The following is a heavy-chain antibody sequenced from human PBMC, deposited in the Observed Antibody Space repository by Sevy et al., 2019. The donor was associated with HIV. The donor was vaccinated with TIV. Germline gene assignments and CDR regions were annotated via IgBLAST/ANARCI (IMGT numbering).Heavy chain of an antibody. J-gene: IGHJ6*02. CDR1: GFTFSNAW. Sequence: GGSLRLSCAASGFTFSNAWMSWVRQAPGKGLEWVGRIKSKTDGGTTDYAAPVKGRFTISRDDSKNTLYLQMNSLKTEAIAVYYCTSSLGYYYDSSGWGYYYGMDVWGQGTTVTVSS. CDR2: IKSKTDGGTT. V-gene: IGHV3-15*01. D-gene: IGHD3-22*01. CDR3: TSSLGYYYDSSGWGYYYGMDV.